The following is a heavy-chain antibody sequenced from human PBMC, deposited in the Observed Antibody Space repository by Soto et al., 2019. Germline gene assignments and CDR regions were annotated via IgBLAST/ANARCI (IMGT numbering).Heavy chain of an antibody. V-gene: IGHV5-51*01. Sequence: GESLKISCKGSGYSFTSYWIGWVRQMPGKGLEWMGIIYPGDSDTRYSPSFQGQVTISADKSISTAYLQWSSLKASDTAMYYCAREGSRRDGYNLDWFDPWGQGTLVTVSS. CDR1: GYSFTSYW. CDR3: AREGSRRDGYNLDWFDP. CDR2: IYPGDSDT. D-gene: IGHD5-12*01. J-gene: IGHJ5*02.